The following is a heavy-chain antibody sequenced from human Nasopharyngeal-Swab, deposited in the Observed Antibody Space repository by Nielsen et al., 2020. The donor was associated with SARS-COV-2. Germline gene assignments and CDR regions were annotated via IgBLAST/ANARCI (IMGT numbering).Heavy chain of an antibody. CDR2: IGTSSRHI. Sequence: GESLQISCEASGFTFSDYMMNWVRQAPGKGLEWVSSIGTSSRHINYADSVKGRFTISRDNAKNSLYLQMNSLRAEDTAVYYCARDGLDYDFWSAYFMDVWGQGTTVTVSS. D-gene: IGHD3-3*01. CDR1: GFTFSDYM. CDR3: ARDGLDYDFWSAYFMDV. V-gene: IGHV3-21*01. J-gene: IGHJ6*02.